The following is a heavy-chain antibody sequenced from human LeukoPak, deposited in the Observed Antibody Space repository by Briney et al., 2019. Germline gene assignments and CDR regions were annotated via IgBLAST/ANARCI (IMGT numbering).Heavy chain of an antibody. J-gene: IGHJ4*02. D-gene: IGHD3-3*01. V-gene: IGHV3-11*04. CDR2: ISSSGSTI. CDR3: ATAPHGKFTFWSGYSDPLDY. Sequence: GGSLRLSCAASGFTFSDYYMSWIRQAPGKGLEWVSYISSSGSTIYYADSVKGRFTIPRDNAENSLYLQMNSLRAEDTAVYYCATAPHGKFTFWSGYSDPLDYWGQGTLVTVSS. CDR1: GFTFSDYY.